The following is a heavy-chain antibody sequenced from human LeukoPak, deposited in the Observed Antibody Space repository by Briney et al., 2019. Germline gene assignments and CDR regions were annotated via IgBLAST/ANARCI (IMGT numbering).Heavy chain of an antibody. D-gene: IGHD2-21*02. J-gene: IGHJ5*02. CDR1: GGSISSGSYY. V-gene: IGHV4-61*02. CDR3: ARDSGGDYAWFDP. Sequence: SETLSLTCTVSGGSISSGSYYWSWIRQPAGKGLEWIGRIYTSGSTNYNPSLKSRVTLSVDTSKNQFSLKLSSVTAADTAVYYCARDSGGDYAWFDPWGQGTLVTVSS. CDR2: IYTSGST.